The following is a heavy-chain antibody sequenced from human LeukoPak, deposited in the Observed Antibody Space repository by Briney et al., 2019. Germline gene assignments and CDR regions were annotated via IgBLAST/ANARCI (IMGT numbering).Heavy chain of an antibody. CDR3: ARVGDAFGGGRYYFDY. CDR2: IIPIFDSA. D-gene: IGHD3-16*01. Sequence: SVKVSCKASGDTFSSFTISWVRQAPGQGLEWMGGIIPIFDSAIYAQKFKGIVTITADKSTSTVYMQLSSLKSEDTAVYYCARVGDAFGGGRYYFDYWGQGTLVTVSS. CDR1: GDTFSSFT. J-gene: IGHJ4*02. V-gene: IGHV1-69*06.